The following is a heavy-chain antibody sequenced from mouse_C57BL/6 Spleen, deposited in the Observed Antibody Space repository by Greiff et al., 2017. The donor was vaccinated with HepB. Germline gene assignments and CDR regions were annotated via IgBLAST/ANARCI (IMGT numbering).Heavy chain of an antibody. CDR3: ARLGGYYDWYFDV. Sequence: VQLQQPGAELVRPGSSVKLSCKASGYTFTSYWMHWVKQRPIQGLEWIGNIDPSDSETHYNQKFKDKATLTVDKSSSTAYMQLSSLTSEDSAVYYCARLGGYYDWYFDVWGTGTTVTVSS. J-gene: IGHJ1*03. D-gene: IGHD2-3*01. V-gene: IGHV1-52*01. CDR1: GYTFTSYW. CDR2: IDPSDSET.